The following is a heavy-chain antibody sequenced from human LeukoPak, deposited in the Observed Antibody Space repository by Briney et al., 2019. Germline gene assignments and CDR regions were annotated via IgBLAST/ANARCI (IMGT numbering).Heavy chain of an antibody. CDR1: GFTFSIYT. V-gene: IGHV3-7*03. CDR3: ARLGEGLPYYFDY. CDR2: IKQDGSEK. D-gene: IGHD3-10*01. J-gene: IGHJ4*02. Sequence: GGSLRLSCAASGFTFSIYTMNWVRQAPGKGLEWVANIKQDGSEKYYVDSVKGRFTISRDNAKNSLYLQMNSLRAEDTAVYYCARLGEGLPYYFDYWGQGTLVTVSS.